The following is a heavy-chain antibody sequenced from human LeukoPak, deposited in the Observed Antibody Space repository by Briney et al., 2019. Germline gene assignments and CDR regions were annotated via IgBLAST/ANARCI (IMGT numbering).Heavy chain of an antibody. V-gene: IGHV3-21*04. Sequence: GGSLRLSCAASGFTFSSYSMNWVRQAPGKGLEWVSSISSSSSYIYYADSVKGRFTISRDNSKNTLYLQMNSLRAEDTAVYYCAKDPRGGGNYIDYWGQGTLVTVSS. J-gene: IGHJ4*02. CDR1: GFTFSSYS. CDR3: AKDPRGGGNYIDY. D-gene: IGHD2-15*01. CDR2: ISSSSSYI.